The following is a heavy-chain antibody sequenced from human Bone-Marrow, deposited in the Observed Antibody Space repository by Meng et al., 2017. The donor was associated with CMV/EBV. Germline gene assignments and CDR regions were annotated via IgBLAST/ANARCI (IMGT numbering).Heavy chain of an antibody. D-gene: IGHD3-3*01. Sequence: GALRLSCTVSGGSISSYYWSWIRQPPGKGLEWIGYIYYSGSTNYYPSHKSRVTISVDTSTNQFSLKLSSVTAADTAVYYSAREGLLSGGAREYGMDVWGQGTTVTVSS. J-gene: IGHJ6*02. V-gene: IGHV4-59*01. CDR3: AREGLLSGGAREYGMDV. CDR2: IYYSGST. CDR1: GGSISSYY.